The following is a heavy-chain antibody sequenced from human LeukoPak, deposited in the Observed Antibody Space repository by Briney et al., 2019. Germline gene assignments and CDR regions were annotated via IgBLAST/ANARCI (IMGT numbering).Heavy chain of an antibody. J-gene: IGHJ4*02. D-gene: IGHD6-25*01. CDR2: IKQDGSDK. V-gene: IGHV3-7*01. Sequence: GGSLRLSCAASGFTFSNYWMSWVRQAPGKGLEWVANIKQDGSDKNYVDSMKGRFTISRDNAKNSLYLQMNSLRAEDTAVYYCARFSGSSSGYWGQGTLVTASS. CDR1: GFTFSNYW. CDR3: ARFSGSSSGY.